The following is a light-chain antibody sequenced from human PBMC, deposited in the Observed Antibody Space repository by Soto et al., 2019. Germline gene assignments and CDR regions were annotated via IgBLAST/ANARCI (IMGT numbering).Light chain of an antibody. J-gene: IGKJ1*01. CDR3: QQYNSYSGM. V-gene: IGKV1-5*01. CDR1: QTIGSW. Sequence: DIQMTQYTSTLSASVGDRVTVTCRASQTIGSWLAWYQQKPGRAPKLLIFDASSLESGVPSRFSGNGSGTEFTLTISGLQPDDFASYYCQQYNSYSGMFGQGTKVDNK. CDR2: DAS.